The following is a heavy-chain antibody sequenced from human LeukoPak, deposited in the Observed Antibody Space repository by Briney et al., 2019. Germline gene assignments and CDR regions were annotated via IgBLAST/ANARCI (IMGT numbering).Heavy chain of an antibody. J-gene: IGHJ6*02. Sequence: PGGSPRLSCAASGFTFSSYSMNWVRQAPGKGLEWVSYISSSSSTIYYADSVKGRFTISRDNAKNSLYLQMNSLRAEDTAVYYCARGVEGNYYGMDVWGQGTTVTVSS. CDR3: ARGVEGNYYGMDV. CDR1: GFTFSSYS. V-gene: IGHV3-48*04. CDR2: ISSSSSTI. D-gene: IGHD2-21*01.